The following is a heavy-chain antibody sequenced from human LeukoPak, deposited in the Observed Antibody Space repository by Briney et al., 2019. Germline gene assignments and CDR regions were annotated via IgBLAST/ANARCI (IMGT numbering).Heavy chain of an antibody. J-gene: IGHJ4*02. D-gene: IGHD3-10*01. CDR1: GFTFSSYD. CDR3: ARGTMVRGVVFDY. Sequence: GGSLRLSCAASGFTFSSYDMHWVRQVTGKGLEWVSVIGNAGDTYYPGSVKGRFTISRENAKNSLYLQMNSLRAGDTAVYYCARGTMVRGVVFDYWGQGTLVTVSS. CDR2: IGNAGDT. V-gene: IGHV3-13*04.